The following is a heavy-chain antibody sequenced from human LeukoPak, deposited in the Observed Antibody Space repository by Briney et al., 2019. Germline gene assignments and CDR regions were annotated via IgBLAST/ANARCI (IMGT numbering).Heavy chain of an antibody. D-gene: IGHD2-15*01. J-gene: IGHJ4*02. CDR2: ISGSGGST. Sequence: GGSLRLSCVASGFTFSSYAMSWVRQAPGKGLEWVSAISGSGGSTYYADSVKGRFTISRDNSKNTLYLQMNSLRAEDTAVYYCAKAGYCSGGSCRYGSPFDYWGQGTLVTVSS. CDR1: GFTFSSYA. V-gene: IGHV3-23*01. CDR3: AKAGYCSGGSCRYGSPFDY.